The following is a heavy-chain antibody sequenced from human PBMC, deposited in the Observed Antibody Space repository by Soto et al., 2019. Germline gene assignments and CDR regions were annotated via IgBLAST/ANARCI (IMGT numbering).Heavy chain of an antibody. CDR2: IYDSGST. Sequence: QLQLQESGPGLVKPSETLSLTCTVSGGSISSSSYYWGWIHQPPAKGLEWIGGIYDSGSTYYNPSLKSRVTISVDTSKNQFSLKLSSVTAADTAVYYCAGWFGELFDYWGQGTLVTVSS. V-gene: IGHV4-39*01. CDR1: GGSISSSSYY. CDR3: AGWFGELFDY. D-gene: IGHD3-10*01. J-gene: IGHJ4*02.